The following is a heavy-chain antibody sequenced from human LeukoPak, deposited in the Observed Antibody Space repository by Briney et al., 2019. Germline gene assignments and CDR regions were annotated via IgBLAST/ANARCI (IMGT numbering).Heavy chain of an antibody. CDR1: GFSFSSYW. CDR2: IKTKGEGGTV. CDR3: MSDLDN. Sequence: PGGSLRLSCEASGFSFSSYWMSWVRQAPGKGLEWVGRIKTKGEGGTVDYAAPVKGRFTISRDDSKNTLYLQMNSLKTEDTAIYYCMSDLDNWGQGTLVTVSS. V-gene: IGHV3-15*01. J-gene: IGHJ4*02.